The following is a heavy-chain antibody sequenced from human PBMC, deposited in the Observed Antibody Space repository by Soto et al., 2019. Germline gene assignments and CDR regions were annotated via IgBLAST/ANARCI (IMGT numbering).Heavy chain of an antibody. J-gene: IGHJ4*02. CDR2: ITHSGST. CDR1: GGSFSGYY. D-gene: IGHD6-6*01. CDR3: ARGRSWSIAARPYFDY. Sequence: QVQLQQWGAGLLKPSETLSLTCAVYGGSFSGYYWSWIRQPPGKGLEWIGEITHSGSTNYNPSLKSRVTISVDTSKNQFSLKLSSVTAADTAVYYCARGRSWSIAARPYFDYCGQGTLVTVSS. V-gene: IGHV4-34*01.